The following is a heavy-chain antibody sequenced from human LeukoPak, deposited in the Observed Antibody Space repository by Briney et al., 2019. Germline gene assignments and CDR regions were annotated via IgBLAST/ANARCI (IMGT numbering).Heavy chain of an antibody. D-gene: IGHD3-10*01. Sequence: SETLSLTCAVYGRSFSGYYWSWICQPPGKGLEWIGEINHSGSTNYNPSLKSRVTISVDTSKNQFSLKLSSVTAADTAVYYCAGTRGIWFGEARLRYYFDYWGQGTRVTVSS. CDR3: AGTRGIWFGEARLRYYFDY. J-gene: IGHJ4*02. CDR2: INHSGST. CDR1: GRSFSGYY. V-gene: IGHV4-34*01.